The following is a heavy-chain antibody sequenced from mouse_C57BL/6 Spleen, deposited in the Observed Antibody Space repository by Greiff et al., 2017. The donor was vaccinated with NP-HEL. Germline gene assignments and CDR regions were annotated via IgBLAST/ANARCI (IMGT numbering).Heavy chain of an antibody. Sequence: QVQLQQSGPELVKPGASVKISCKASGYAFSSSWMNWVKQRPGKGLEWIGRIYPGDGDTNYNGKFKGKATLTADKSSSTAYMQLSSLTSEDSAVYFCATGFGNWFAYWGQGTLVTVSA. J-gene: IGHJ3*01. CDR2: IYPGDGDT. CDR3: ATGFGNWFAY. D-gene: IGHD2-1*01. CDR1: GYAFSSSW. V-gene: IGHV1-82*01.